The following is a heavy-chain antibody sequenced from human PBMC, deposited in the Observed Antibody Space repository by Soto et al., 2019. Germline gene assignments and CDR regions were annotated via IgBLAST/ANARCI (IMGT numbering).Heavy chain of an antibody. CDR2: FDPEDGET. D-gene: IGHD2-2*01. CDR1: GYTLTELS. J-gene: IGHJ5*02. Sequence: ASVKVSCKVSGYTLTELSMHWVRQAPGKGLELMGGFDPEDGETIYAQKFQGRVTMTRNTSISTAYMELSSLRSEDTAVYYCARGSGGYQLSEVVDWFDPWGQGTLVTVSS. V-gene: IGHV1-24*01. CDR3: ARGSGGYQLSEVVDWFDP.